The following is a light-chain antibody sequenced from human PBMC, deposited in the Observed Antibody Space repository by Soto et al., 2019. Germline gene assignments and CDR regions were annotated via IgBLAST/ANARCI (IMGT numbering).Light chain of an antibody. V-gene: IGLV2-11*01. Sequence: QSALTQPPSVSGSPGQSVTISCTGTSSDVGGYNYVSWYQHHPGKAPKLIIFGVSKRPSGVPDRFSGFKSGNTASLTISGLQADDEANYHCCSFAGINTLALYVFGTGTKLTVL. J-gene: IGLJ1*01. CDR3: CSFAGINTLALYV. CDR2: GVS. CDR1: SSDVGGYNY.